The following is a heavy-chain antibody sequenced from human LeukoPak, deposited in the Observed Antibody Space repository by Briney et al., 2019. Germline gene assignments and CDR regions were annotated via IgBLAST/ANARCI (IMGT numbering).Heavy chain of an antibody. J-gene: IGHJ5*02. V-gene: IGHV3-7*01. Sequence: PGGSLRLSCAASGFTFSSYWMSWVRQAPGKGLEWVANIKQDGSEKYYVDSVKGRFTISRDNAKNSLYLQMNSLRAEDTAVYYRARDTGERSSEVSWFDPWGQGTLVTVSS. CDR1: GFTFSSYW. D-gene: IGHD3-10*01. CDR3: ARDTGERSSEVSWFDP. CDR2: IKQDGSEK.